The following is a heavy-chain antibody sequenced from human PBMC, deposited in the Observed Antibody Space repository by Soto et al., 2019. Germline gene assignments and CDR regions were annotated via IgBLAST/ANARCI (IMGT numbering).Heavy chain of an antibody. D-gene: IGHD5-12*01. Sequence: GGSLRLSCAASGFTFSNYAMGWVRQAPGKGLVWVSSASGSGAYTHYADSVKGRFTISRDNSKNTLYLQLDSLRAEDTALYFCAKGERNSGYEYWGQGTLVTVSS. J-gene: IGHJ4*02. CDR2: ASGSGAYT. V-gene: IGHV3-23*01. CDR3: AKGERNSGYEY. CDR1: GFTFSNYA.